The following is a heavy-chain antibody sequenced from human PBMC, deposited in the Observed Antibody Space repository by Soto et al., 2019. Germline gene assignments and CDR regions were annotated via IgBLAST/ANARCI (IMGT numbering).Heavy chain of an antibody. CDR2: ISSSSSYI. J-gene: IGHJ4*02. CDR1: GFTFSSYS. V-gene: IGHV3-21*01. Sequence: KPGGSLRLSCAASGFTFSSYSMNWVRQAPGKGLEWVSSISSSSSYIYYADSVKGRFTISRDNAKNSLYLQMNSLRAEDTAVYYCARDEGTTNRPANLWGQGTLVTVSS. CDR3: ARDEGTTNRPANL. D-gene: IGHD1-7*01.